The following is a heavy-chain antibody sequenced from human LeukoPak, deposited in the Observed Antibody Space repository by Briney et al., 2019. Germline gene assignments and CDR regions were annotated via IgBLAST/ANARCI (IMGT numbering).Heavy chain of an antibody. V-gene: IGHV3-23*01. CDR1: GFTLRSYG. Sequence: PGGSLRLSCAGSGFTLRSYGMSWVRQAPGKGLEWVSVISGSGSSKFYADSVKGRFTISRDNSKNTVYLQMKSLRAEDTAVYYCAKEYSSSWYAYYFDHWGQGTLVTVSS. CDR2: ISGSGSSK. CDR3: AKEYSSSWYAYYFDH. D-gene: IGHD6-13*01. J-gene: IGHJ4*02.